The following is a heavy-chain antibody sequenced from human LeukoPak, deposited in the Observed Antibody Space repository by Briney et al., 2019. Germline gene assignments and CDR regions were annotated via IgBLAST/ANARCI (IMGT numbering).Heavy chain of an antibody. CDR1: GFSVNNNY. Sequence: PGGSLRLSCTASGFSVNNNYISWVRQAPGRGLEWVSVIYSGDTTFYADSVKDRFTISRDNSKNTVYLQMNNLRGEDTAMYYCTTAVVTKSRWFDPWGQGTLVTVSS. D-gene: IGHD3-22*01. J-gene: IGHJ5*02. V-gene: IGHV3-66*01. CDR2: IYSGDTT. CDR3: TTAVVTKSRWFDP.